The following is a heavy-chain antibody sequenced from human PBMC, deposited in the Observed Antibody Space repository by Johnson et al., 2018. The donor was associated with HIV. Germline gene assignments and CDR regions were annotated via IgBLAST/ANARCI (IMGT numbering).Heavy chain of an antibody. CDR3: AKVAVATAAGGVALDI. D-gene: IGHD6-13*01. Sequence: QVQLVESGGGVVQPGRSLRLSCAASGFTFSNYGMHWVRQAPGKGLEWVAVIWFDGNNKHYSDSVKGRFTISRDNSNNILYLQMNSLGVEDTAVYYCAKVAVATAAGGVALDIWGPGTMVTVSS. J-gene: IGHJ3*02. CDR2: IWFDGNNK. V-gene: IGHV3-33*06. CDR1: GFTFSNYG.